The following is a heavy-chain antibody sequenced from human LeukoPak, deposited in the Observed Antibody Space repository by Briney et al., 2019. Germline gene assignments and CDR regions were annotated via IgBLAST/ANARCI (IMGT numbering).Heavy chain of an antibody. CDR1: GGSFSGHY. V-gene: IGHV4-34*01. CDR2: INHSGST. D-gene: IGHD2-2*02. CDR3: AREKYCSSTSCYNVWDY. Sequence: SETLSLTCAVYGGSFSGHYWSWIRQPPGKGLEWIGEINHSGSTNYNPSLKSRVTISVDTSKNQFSLKLSSVTAADTAVYYCAREKYCSSTSCYNVWDYWGQGTLVTVSS. J-gene: IGHJ4*02.